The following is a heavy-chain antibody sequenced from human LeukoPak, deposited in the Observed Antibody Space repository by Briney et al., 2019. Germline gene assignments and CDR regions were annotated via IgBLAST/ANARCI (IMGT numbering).Heavy chain of an antibody. Sequence: GGSLRLSCAASGFTFSSYAMSWVRQAPGKGLEWASAISGSGGSTYYADSVKGRFTISRDNSKNTLYLQMNSLGAEDTAVYYCAKDVVATTDYWGQGTLVTVSS. CDR2: ISGSGGST. J-gene: IGHJ4*02. V-gene: IGHV3-23*01. D-gene: IGHD5-12*01. CDR3: AKDVVATTDY. CDR1: GFTFSSYA.